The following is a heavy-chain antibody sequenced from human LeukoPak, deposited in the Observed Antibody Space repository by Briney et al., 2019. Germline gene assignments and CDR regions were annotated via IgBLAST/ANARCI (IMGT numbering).Heavy chain of an antibody. V-gene: IGHV4-59*01. CDR1: GVSISSYY. D-gene: IGHD6-19*01. Sequence: SETLSLTCTVSGVSISSYYWSWIRQPPGKGLEWIGYIYYSGSTNYNPSLKSRVTISVDTSKNQFSLKLSSVTAADTAVYYCARGLYSSVSWFDPWGQGTLVTVSS. CDR2: IYYSGST. CDR3: ARGLYSSVSWFDP. J-gene: IGHJ5*02.